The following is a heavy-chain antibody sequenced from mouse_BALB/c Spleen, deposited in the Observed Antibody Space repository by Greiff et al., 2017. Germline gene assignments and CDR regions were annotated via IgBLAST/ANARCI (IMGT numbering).Heavy chain of an antibody. J-gene: IGHJ4*01. CDR2: ISSGGSYT. CDR3: ARRGEGAMDY. V-gene: IGHV5-9-3*01. CDR1: GFTFSSYA. Sequence: EVKLMESGGGLVKPGGSLKLSCAASGFTFSSYAMSWVRQTPEKRLEWVATISSGGSYTYYPDSVKGRFTISRDNAKNTLYLQMSSLRSEDTAMYYCARRGEGAMDYWGQGTSVTVSS.